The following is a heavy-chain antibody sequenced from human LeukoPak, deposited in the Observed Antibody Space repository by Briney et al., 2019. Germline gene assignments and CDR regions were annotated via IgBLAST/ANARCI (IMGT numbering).Heavy chain of an antibody. CDR3: ARAGCSSTSCPFDY. J-gene: IGHJ4*02. D-gene: IGHD2-2*01. Sequence: SETLSLTCTVSGGSISSYYWSWIRQPAGKGLEWIGYIYYSGSTNYNPSLKSRVTISVDTSKNQFSLKLSSVTAADTAVYYCARAGCSSTSCPFDYWGQGTLVTVSS. V-gene: IGHV4-59*01. CDR1: GGSISSYY. CDR2: IYYSGST.